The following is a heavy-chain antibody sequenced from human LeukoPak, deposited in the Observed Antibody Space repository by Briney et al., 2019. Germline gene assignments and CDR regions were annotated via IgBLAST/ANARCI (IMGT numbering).Heavy chain of an antibody. J-gene: IGHJ6*03. CDR3: ARGKAAAGTFYYYYMDV. V-gene: IGHV1-69*13. Sequence: GASVKVSCKASGGTFSSYAISWVRQAPGQGLEWMGGIIPIFGTANYAQKFQGRVTITADESTSTAYMELSSLRSEDTAVYYCARGKAAAGTFYYYYMDVWGKGTTVTISS. CDR1: GGTFSSYA. D-gene: IGHD6-13*01. CDR2: IIPIFGTA.